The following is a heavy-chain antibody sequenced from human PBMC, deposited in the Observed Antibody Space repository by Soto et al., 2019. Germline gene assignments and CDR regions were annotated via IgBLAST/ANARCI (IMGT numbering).Heavy chain of an antibody. D-gene: IGHD1-26*01. Sequence: QVQLQESGPRLVKPSETLSLTCTVTGGSVTNGRYYWTWIRQYPEKGLEWIGFVYYTGTTTYNPSLKSRVTISLDPSKSQFSLTMTSVTAADAAVFYCARTGSNYGADAFDVWGQGTRVTVSS. CDR1: GGSVTNGRYY. CDR3: ARTGSNYGADAFDV. J-gene: IGHJ3*01. V-gene: IGHV4-61*01. CDR2: VYYTGTT.